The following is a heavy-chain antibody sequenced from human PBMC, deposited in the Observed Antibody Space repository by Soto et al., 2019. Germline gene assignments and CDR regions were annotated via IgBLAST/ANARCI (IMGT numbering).Heavy chain of an antibody. CDR3: AWATVARRRFDY. CDR1: GFTVSSNY. CDR2: LYSGGST. D-gene: IGHD5-12*01. Sequence: EVQLVESGGGLIQPGGSLRLSCAASGFTVSSNYMNWVRQAPGKGLEWVSVLYSGGSTYYADSVKGRFTISRDNSKNTLYLQMNSLRAEDTAVYYCAWATVARRRFDYWGQGTLVTVSS. V-gene: IGHV3-53*01. J-gene: IGHJ4*02.